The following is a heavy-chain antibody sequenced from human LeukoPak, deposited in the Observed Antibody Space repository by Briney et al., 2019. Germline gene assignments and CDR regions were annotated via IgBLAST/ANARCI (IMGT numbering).Heavy chain of an antibody. J-gene: IGHJ4*02. Sequence: GGSLRLSCAASGFNFNFVWMSWVRQAPGKGLEWVSAISGSGGSTYYADSVKGRFTISRDNSKNTLYLQMNSLRAEDTAVYYCAKGKGSGYLPFDYWGQGTLVTVSS. V-gene: IGHV3-23*01. CDR2: ISGSGGST. CDR1: GFNFNFVW. CDR3: AKGKGSGYLPFDY. D-gene: IGHD3-22*01.